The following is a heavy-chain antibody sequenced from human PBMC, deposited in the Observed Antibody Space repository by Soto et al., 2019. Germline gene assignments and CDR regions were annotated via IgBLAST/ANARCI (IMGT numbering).Heavy chain of an antibody. CDR2: ISGSGGST. CDR3: ARGDYGDYVSLFDY. CDR1: GFTFSSYA. Sequence: GGSLRLSCAASGFTFSSYAMSWVRQAPGKGLEWVSAISGSGGSTYYADSVKGRFTISRDNSKNTLYLQMNSLRAEDTAVYYCARGDYGDYVSLFDYWGRGTLVTVSS. V-gene: IGHV3-23*01. D-gene: IGHD4-17*01. J-gene: IGHJ4*02.